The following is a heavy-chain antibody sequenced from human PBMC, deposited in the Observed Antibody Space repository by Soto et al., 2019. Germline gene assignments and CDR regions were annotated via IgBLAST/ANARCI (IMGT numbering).Heavy chain of an antibody. CDR1: GGTFSSYT. D-gene: IGHD2-15*01. V-gene: IGHV1-69*02. J-gene: IGHJ6*03. CDR3: ARSDCSGGSCYFWYYYMDV. Sequence: SVKVSCKASGGTFSSYTISWVRQAPGQGLEWMGRIIPILGIANYAQKFRGRVTITADKSTSTAYMELSSLRSEDTAVYYCARSDCSGGSCYFWYYYMDVWGKGTTVTVSS. CDR2: IIPILGIA.